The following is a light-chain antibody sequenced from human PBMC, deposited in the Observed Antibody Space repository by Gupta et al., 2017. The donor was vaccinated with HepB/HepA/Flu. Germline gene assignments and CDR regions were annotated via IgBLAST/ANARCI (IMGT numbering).Light chain of an antibody. Sequence: AIRMTQSPSSFSASTGDRVTITCRASQGISSYLAWYQQKPGKAPKLLIYAASTLQRGVPSRFSGSGSGTDFTLTISCLQSEDFATYYCQQYETYPRDTFGQGTKVEIK. CDR3: QQYETYPRDT. CDR2: AAS. CDR1: QGISSY. J-gene: IGKJ1*01. V-gene: IGKV1-8*01.